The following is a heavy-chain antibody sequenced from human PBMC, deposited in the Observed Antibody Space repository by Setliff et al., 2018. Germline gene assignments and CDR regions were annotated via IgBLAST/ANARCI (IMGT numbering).Heavy chain of an antibody. CDR3: ARGGGQIHYDFWSGYFSDPQPNYYYYYMDV. CDR2: FDPEDGET. J-gene: IGHJ6*03. V-gene: IGHV1-24*01. D-gene: IGHD3-3*01. CDR1: GYTLTELS. Sequence: GASVKVSCKVSGYTLTELSMHWVRQAPGKGLEWMGGFDPEDGETIYAQKFQGRVTMTEDTSTDTAYMELSSLRSEDTAVYYCARGGGQIHYDFWSGYFSDPQPNYYYYYMDVWGKGTTVTVSS.